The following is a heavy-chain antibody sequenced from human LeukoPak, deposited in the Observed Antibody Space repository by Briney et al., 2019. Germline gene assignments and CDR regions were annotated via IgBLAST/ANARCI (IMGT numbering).Heavy chain of an antibody. CDR1: GFTCRSYA. D-gene: IGHD6-19*01. Sequence: AGSLSLSCAASGFTCRSYAMSWIRQAPGKGLEWVSTVSDGGGTTYDSDSVKRRFTIYRDNSKNTVYLQLHTLPADDTAVYYCAKDSPLLRYTTGWSSNSFDPWGQGTLVTVSS. CDR3: AKDSPLLRYTTGWSSNSFDP. J-gene: IGHJ5*02. V-gene: IGHV3-23*01. CDR2: VSDGGGTT.